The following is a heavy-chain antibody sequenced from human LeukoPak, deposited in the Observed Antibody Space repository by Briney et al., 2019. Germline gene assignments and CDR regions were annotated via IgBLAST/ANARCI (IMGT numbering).Heavy chain of an antibody. V-gene: IGHV4-34*01. Sequence: SETLSLTCAVYGGSFSGYYWSWIRQPPGKGLEWIGEINHSGSTNYNPSLKSRVTISIDTSKNQFSLKLSSVTAADTAVYYCARGLWFGDENPPYFDYWGQGTLVTVSS. CDR2: INHSGST. J-gene: IGHJ4*02. CDR1: GGSFSGYY. D-gene: IGHD3-10*01. CDR3: ARGLWFGDENPPYFDY.